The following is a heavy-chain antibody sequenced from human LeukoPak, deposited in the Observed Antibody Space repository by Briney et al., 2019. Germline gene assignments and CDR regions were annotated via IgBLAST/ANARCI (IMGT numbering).Heavy chain of an antibody. CDR2: IYYSGST. Sequence: SETLSLTCTVSGGSISSYYWSWIRQPPGKGLEWIGYIYYSGSTNYNPSLKSRVTISVDTSKNQFSLKLSSVTAADTAVYYFARHFWSGIDYWGQGTLVTVSS. D-gene: IGHD3-3*01. V-gene: IGHV4-59*08. J-gene: IGHJ4*02. CDR3: ARHFWSGIDY. CDR1: GGSISSYY.